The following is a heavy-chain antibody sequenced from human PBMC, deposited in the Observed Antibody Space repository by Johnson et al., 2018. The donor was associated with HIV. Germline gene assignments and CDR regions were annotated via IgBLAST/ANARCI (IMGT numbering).Heavy chain of an antibody. CDR3: ARYCSGGSCYSGVVAFDI. J-gene: IGHJ3*02. V-gene: IGHV3-23*04. D-gene: IGHD2-15*01. Sequence: EVQLVESGGGVVQPGRSLRLSCAASGFTFSSYAMSWVRQAPGKGLEWVSAISGSGGSTYYADSVKGRFTISSDNSKNTLYLRMNSLRAEDTAVYYCARYCSGGSCYSGVVAFDIWGQGTMVTVSS. CDR2: ISGSGGST. CDR1: GFTFSSYA.